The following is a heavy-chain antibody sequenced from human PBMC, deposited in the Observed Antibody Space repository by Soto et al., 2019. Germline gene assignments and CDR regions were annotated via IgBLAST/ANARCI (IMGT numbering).Heavy chain of an antibody. D-gene: IGHD5-18*01. V-gene: IGHV4-39*01. CDR2: IYYSGST. CDR1: GGSLSSSSYY. CDR3: ARGVQLWSHYYYGMDV. Sequence: QLQLQESGAGLVKTSETLSLTCTVSGGSLSSSSYYWGWIRQPPGKGLEWIGSIYYSGSTYYNPSLKSRVTIAVDTPKNQFPRKLSSVTAADTAVYYCARGVQLWSHYYYGMDVWFQGTTVTVSS. J-gene: IGHJ6*02.